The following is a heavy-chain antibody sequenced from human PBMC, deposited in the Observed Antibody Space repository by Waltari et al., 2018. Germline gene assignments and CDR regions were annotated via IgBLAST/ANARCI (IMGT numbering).Heavy chain of an antibody. Sequence: EAQLVESGGGLVQPGGSLRVSCAASGFTFSDYSMNWVRQAPGKGLEWISYRISTSSMIYYADSVRGRFTISRDNAKNSLYLQMNSLRAEDTAVYYCAREAYSSSWFFDVWGQGTVVTVSS. J-gene: IGHJ3*01. V-gene: IGHV3-48*04. D-gene: IGHD6-13*01. CDR3: AREAYSSSWFFDV. CDR1: GFTFSDYS. CDR2: RISTSSMI.